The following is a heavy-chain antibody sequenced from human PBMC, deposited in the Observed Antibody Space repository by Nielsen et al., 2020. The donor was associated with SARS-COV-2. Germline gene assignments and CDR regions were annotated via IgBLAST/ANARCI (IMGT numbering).Heavy chain of an antibody. V-gene: IGHV3-7*03. Sequence: GESLKIPCVVSGFNFRGYWMTWVRQAPGKGLEWVGNIKLDGSEKYYVDSVKGRFTISRDNSKNTLYLQMNSLRAEDTAVYYCARGPITFGGVIVPFDYWGQGTLVTVSS. CDR3: ARGPITFGGVIVPFDY. D-gene: IGHD3-16*02. CDR1: GFNFRGYW. CDR2: IKLDGSEK. J-gene: IGHJ4*02.